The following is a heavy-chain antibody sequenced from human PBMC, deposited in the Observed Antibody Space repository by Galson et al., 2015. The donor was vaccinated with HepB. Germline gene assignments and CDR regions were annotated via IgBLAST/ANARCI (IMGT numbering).Heavy chain of an antibody. V-gene: IGHV1-69*13. CDR2: IIPIFGTA. CDR1: GGTFSSYA. Sequence: SVKVSCKASGGTFSSYAISWVRQAPGQGLEWMGGIIPIFGTANYAQKFQGRVTITADESTSTAYMELSSLRSEDTAVYYCASSYCGGDCYPGELNFDIWGQGTMVTVSS. CDR3: ASSYCGGDCYPGELNFDI. J-gene: IGHJ3*02. D-gene: IGHD2-21*02.